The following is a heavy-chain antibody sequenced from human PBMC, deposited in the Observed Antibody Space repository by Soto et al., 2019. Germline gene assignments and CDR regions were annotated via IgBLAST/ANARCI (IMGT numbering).Heavy chain of an antibody. J-gene: IGHJ5*02. CDR3: AHRRDATVRVPAAISAWFDP. V-gene: IGHV2-5*02. CDR1: GFSLSTRGEG. D-gene: IGHD2-2*01. Sequence: SGPTLVNPTQTLTLTCTFSGFSLSTRGEGVGWIRQPPGKALEWLALIFWDDDKRYNSSLRSRLTITKATSKNQVVLTLTNMDPVDTATYYCAHRRDATVRVPAAISAWFDPWGQGTQVTVSS. CDR2: IFWDDDK.